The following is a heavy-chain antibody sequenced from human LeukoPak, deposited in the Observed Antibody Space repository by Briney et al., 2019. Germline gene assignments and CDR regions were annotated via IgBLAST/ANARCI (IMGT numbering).Heavy chain of an antibody. Sequence: GGSLRLSCAASGFTFSTYWMSWVRQAPGKGLEWVANIKQDGSVKYYVDSVKGRFTISRDNAKNSLYLQMNSLRAEDTAMYYCARGSAGNDYWGQGTLVTVSS. CDR2: IKQDGSVK. D-gene: IGHD6-13*01. CDR3: ARGSAGNDY. V-gene: IGHV3-7*01. CDR1: GFTFSTYW. J-gene: IGHJ4*02.